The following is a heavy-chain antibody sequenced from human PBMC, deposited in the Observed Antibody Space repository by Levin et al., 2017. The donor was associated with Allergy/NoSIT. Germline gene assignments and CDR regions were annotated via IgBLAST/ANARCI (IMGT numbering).Heavy chain of an antibody. Sequence: PGESLKISCAVSGFTFSTFAMSWVRQAPGKGLEWISAIGGSDGSTYYADSVKGRLTISRDNSKDMVYLEMNSLRVEDTAVYYCAKDVQFGYDYGHFDVWGQGTTVTVSS. V-gene: IGHV3-23*01. D-gene: IGHD4-17*01. CDR3: AKDVQFGYDYGHFDV. J-gene: IGHJ6*02. CDR2: IGGSDGST. CDR1: GFTFSTFA.